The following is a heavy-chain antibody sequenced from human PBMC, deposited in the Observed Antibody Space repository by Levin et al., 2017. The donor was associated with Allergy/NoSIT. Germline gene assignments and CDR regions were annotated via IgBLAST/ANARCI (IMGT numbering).Heavy chain of an antibody. J-gene: IGHJ4*02. CDR2: MSGSGHIT. D-gene: IGHD6-13*01. V-gene: IGHV3-23*01. Sequence: GGSLRLSCAASGFTFSNYAMSWVRQAPGKGLEWVSAMSGSGHITYYADSVKGRFTISRDNSKNTLYLQMNSLRAEDTAVYYCAKEYIYSSSWEFFDYWGQGTRVTVSS. CDR1: GFTFSNYA. CDR3: AKEYIYSSSWEFFDY.